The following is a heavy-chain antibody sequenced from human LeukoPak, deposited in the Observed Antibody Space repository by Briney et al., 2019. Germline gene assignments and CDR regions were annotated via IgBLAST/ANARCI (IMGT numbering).Heavy chain of an antibody. CDR3: ARLRIAAAVFDP. D-gene: IGHD6-13*01. V-gene: IGHV3-23*01. CDR2: ISGSGDTT. Sequence: GGSLRLSCAASGFTFSSYVMSWVRQAPGKGLEWVSGISGSGDTTYYTDSVKGRFTISRDNSQNTLYLQMNSLRAEDTAVYYCARLRIAAAVFDPWGQGTLVTVSS. J-gene: IGHJ5*02. CDR1: GFTFSSYV.